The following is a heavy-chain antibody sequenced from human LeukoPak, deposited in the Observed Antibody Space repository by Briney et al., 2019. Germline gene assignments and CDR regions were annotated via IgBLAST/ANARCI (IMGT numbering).Heavy chain of an antibody. Sequence: SETLSLTCTVSGASVSSGGYYWSWLRQPPGKGLEWIGYIYYSGSTNYNPSLKSRVTMSVDTSKNQFSLKLSSVTAADTAVYYCARDVTYYDFWSGYSHAFDIWGQGTMVTVSS. J-gene: IGHJ3*02. CDR3: ARDVTYYDFWSGYSHAFDI. CDR2: IYYSGST. V-gene: IGHV4-61*08. D-gene: IGHD3-3*01. CDR1: GASVSSGGYY.